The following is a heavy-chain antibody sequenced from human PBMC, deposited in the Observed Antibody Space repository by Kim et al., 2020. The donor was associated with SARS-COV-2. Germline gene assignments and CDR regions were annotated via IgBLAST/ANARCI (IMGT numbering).Heavy chain of an antibody. V-gene: IGHV3-23*01. J-gene: IGHJ5*02. D-gene: IGHD6-13*01. Sequence: SVKGRFTISRDNSKNTLYLQMNSLRAEDTAVYYCAKELSSSWYGGDWFDPWGQGTLVTVSS. CDR3: AKELSSSWYGGDWFDP.